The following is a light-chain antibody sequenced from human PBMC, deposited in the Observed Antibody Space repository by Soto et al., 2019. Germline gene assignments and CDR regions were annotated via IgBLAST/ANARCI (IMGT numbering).Light chain of an antibody. J-gene: IGKJ5*01. Sequence: AIQLTQSPSSLSASVGDRVTITCRASQGISSALAWYQQKPGKAPNLLIYDGSSLESGVPSRFSGIGSGTDFALTISSLQPEDFATYYCQQFNNPPVTFGQGTRLEIK. CDR2: DGS. CDR1: QGISSA. CDR3: QQFNNPPVT. V-gene: IGKV1D-13*01.